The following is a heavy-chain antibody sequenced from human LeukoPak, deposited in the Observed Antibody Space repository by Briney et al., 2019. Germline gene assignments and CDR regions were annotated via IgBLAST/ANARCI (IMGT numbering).Heavy chain of an antibody. D-gene: IGHD6-19*01. CDR2: IWYDGSNK. Sequence: PGGSLRLSCAASGFTFSSYGMHWVRQAPGKGLEWVAVIWYDGSNKCYADSVKGRFTISRDNSKNTLYLQMNSLRAEDTAVYYCARARDSSGWFLDYWGQGTLVTVSS. V-gene: IGHV3-33*01. CDR1: GFTFSSYG. CDR3: ARARDSSGWFLDY. J-gene: IGHJ4*02.